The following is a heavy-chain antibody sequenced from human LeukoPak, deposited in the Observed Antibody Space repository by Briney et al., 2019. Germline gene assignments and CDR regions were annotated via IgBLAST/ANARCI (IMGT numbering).Heavy chain of an antibody. J-gene: IGHJ4*02. CDR3: AKEYSYGSGSLYFDY. CDR2: INRDGSAT. V-gene: IGHV3-74*01. D-gene: IGHD5-18*01. CDR1: GFTFNAYW. Sequence: GGSLRLSCAASGFTFNAYWMHWVRQVPGKGLVWVSRINRDGSATSYAESVKGRFTISRDNAENTVYLQMNSLRAEDTAVYYCAKEYSYGSGSLYFDYWGQGTLVTVSS.